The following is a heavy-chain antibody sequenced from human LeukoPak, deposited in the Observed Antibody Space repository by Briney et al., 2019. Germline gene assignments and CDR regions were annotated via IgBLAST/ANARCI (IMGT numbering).Heavy chain of an antibody. CDR2: ISTDGSST. CDR3: ARAYCGGDCYLGY. V-gene: IGHV3-74*01. CDR1: GFTFSSYW. J-gene: IGHJ4*02. Sequence: GGSLRLSCAASGFTFSSYWMHWVRQAPGKGLVWVSRISTDGSSTRYADSVKGRFTISRDSAKNTLYLQMNSLRAEDTAVYYCARAYCGGDCYLGYWGQGTLVTVSS. D-gene: IGHD2-21*02.